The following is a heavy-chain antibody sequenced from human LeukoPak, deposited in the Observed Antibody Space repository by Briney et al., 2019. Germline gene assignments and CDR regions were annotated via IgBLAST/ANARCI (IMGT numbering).Heavy chain of an antibody. V-gene: IGHV3-23*01. Sequence: GGSLRLSCAASGFTSSSYAMSWVRQAPGKGLEWVSAISGSGGGTYYADSVKGRFTISRDNSKNTLYLQMNSLRAEDTAVYYCAKDGYSSSWYNDYWGQGTLVTVSS. CDR1: GFTSSSYA. J-gene: IGHJ4*02. CDR2: ISGSGGGT. CDR3: AKDGYSSSWYNDY. D-gene: IGHD6-13*01.